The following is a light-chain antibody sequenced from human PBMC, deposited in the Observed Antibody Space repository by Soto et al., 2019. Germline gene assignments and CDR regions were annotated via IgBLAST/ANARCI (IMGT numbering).Light chain of an antibody. CDR2: AAS. J-gene: IGKJ3*01. Sequence: DIQMTQSPSSLSASVGDRVTITCRASHTIIRNLNWYQQKRGRAPNLLIYAASSLQSGVPSRFSVCGSGTEFTLAISSLQPEDGATSYCQQSYSTRFTFGPRTKVEIK. V-gene: IGKV1-39*01. CDR1: HTIIRN. CDR3: QQSYSTRFT.